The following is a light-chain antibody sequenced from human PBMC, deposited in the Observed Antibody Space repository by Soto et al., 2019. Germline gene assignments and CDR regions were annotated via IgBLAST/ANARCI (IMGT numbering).Light chain of an antibody. CDR2: GVS. CDR3: QVYGPSPPIT. CDR1: QSVIGRQ. Sequence: EIVLTQSPGTLSLSPGERATLSCRASQSVIGRQLAWYQHKPGQAPWLLIYGVSSRATGIPDRFTGSGSGTDFTLTISRLEPEDFAVFYCQVYGPSPPITFGQGTRLEIK. J-gene: IGKJ5*01. V-gene: IGKV3-20*01.